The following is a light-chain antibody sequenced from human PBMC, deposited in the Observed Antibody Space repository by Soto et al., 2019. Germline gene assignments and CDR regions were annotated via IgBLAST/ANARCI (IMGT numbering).Light chain of an antibody. CDR3: AAWDDRLNGPSYV. J-gene: IGLJ1*01. CDR1: TSNIGSNP. Sequence: QSVLTQPPSETGTPGQTVTISCSGSTSNIGSNPVNWYQQLPGTAPRLLISTNNQRPSGVPDRFSGSRSGTSASLAISGLQSEDEADYYCAAWDDRLNGPSYVFGTGTKVTVL. V-gene: IGLV1-44*01. CDR2: TNN.